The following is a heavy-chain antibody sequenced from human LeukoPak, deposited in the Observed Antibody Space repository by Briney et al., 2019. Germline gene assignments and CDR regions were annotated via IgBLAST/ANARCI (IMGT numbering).Heavy chain of an antibody. Sequence: GGSLRLSCAASGFTFSISAMHWVRQAPGKGLEWVAVISFDGSNKYYADSVKGRFTVSRDNSKSTLFLQMSTLRAEDTAVYYCATLTGTTGSDDYWGQGTQAAVSS. CDR3: ATLTGTTGSDDY. J-gene: IGHJ4*02. V-gene: IGHV3-30*04. CDR2: ISFDGSNK. CDR1: GFTFSISA. D-gene: IGHD1-20*01.